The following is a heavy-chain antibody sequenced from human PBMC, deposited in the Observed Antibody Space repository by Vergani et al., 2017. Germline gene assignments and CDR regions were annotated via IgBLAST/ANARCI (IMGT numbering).Heavy chain of an antibody. CDR2: IIPILGIA. CDR1: GGTFSSYA. Sequence: QVQLVQSGAEVKKPGSSVKVSCKASGGTFSSYAISWVRQAPGQGLEWMGRIIPILGIANYAQKFQGRVTITADKSTSTAYMELSSLRSEDTAVYYCAKDLRPEPHYYYGMDVWGQGTTVTVSS. V-gene: IGHV1-69*04. J-gene: IGHJ6*02. D-gene: IGHD4-17*01. CDR3: AKDLRPEPHYYYGMDV.